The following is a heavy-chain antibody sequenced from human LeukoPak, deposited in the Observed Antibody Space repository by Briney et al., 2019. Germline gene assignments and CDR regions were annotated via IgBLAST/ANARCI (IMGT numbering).Heavy chain of an antibody. J-gene: IGHJ4*02. D-gene: IGHD2-2*01. CDR3: ASSNLAILDY. CDR2: ITGSGPYM. Sequence: GGSLRLSCAASGFTFSTFAMHWVRLSPGKGLEWVSSITGSGPYMLYADSVKHRFTISRDNSKNTLYLQMNSLRAEDTAVYYCASSNLAILDYWGQGTLVTVSS. CDR1: GFTFSTFA. V-gene: IGHV3-21*04.